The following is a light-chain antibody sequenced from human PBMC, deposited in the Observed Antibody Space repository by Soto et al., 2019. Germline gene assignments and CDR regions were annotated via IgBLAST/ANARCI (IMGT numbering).Light chain of an antibody. CDR3: EAWDNSLSAVV. CDR1: SSNIGNNY. J-gene: IGLJ2*01. Sequence: QSVLTQPPSVSAAPGQKVTISCSGSSSNIGNNYVSWYQQFPGTAPKLLIYDNNKRPSGIPDRFSGSKSGTSATLGITGLQTGDEADYYCEAWDNSLSAVVFGGGTKLTVL. CDR2: DNN. V-gene: IGLV1-51*01.